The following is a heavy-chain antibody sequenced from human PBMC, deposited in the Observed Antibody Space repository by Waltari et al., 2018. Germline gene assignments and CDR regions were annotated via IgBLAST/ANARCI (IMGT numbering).Heavy chain of an antibody. CDR1: GFTFSSYG. D-gene: IGHD2-15*01. J-gene: IGHJ6*03. CDR2: IRYDGSNK. V-gene: IGHV3-30*02. Sequence: QVQLVESGGGVVQPGGSLRLSCAASGFTFSSYGMHWVRQAPGKGLEWVAFIRYDGSNKYYADSVKGRFTISRDNSKNTLYLQMNSLRAEDTAVYYWAKDHRILYYYYMDVWGKGTTVTVSS. CDR3: AKDHRILYYYYMDV.